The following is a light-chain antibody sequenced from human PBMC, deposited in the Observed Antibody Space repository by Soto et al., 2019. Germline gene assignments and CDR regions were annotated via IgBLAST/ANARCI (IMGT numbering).Light chain of an antibody. Sequence: EIVMTQSPATLSVSPGERATLSCKASQSVGTYLAWYQQKTSKAPRLLIYGASTRDTGVPARFSGGGSGTKFTLSISCLQSEDFAIYHCQQYDNLPPWTFGQGTKVDIK. V-gene: IGKV3-15*01. CDR3: QQYDNLPPWT. CDR1: QSVGTY. CDR2: GAS. J-gene: IGKJ1*01.